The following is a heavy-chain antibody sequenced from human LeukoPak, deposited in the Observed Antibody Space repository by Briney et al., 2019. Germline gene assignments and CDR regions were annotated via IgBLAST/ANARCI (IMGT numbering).Heavy chain of an antibody. Sequence: GESLKISCKASGYSFTTCWIGWMRQMPGKGLEWMGIIYPGDSDTRYSPSFQGQVTISADKSISTAYLQWSSLKASDTAMYYCARQGVYRSTDYWGQGTLVTVSS. D-gene: IGHD6-6*01. J-gene: IGHJ4*02. V-gene: IGHV5-51*01. CDR3: ARQGVYRSTDY. CDR1: GYSFTTCW. CDR2: IYPGDSDT.